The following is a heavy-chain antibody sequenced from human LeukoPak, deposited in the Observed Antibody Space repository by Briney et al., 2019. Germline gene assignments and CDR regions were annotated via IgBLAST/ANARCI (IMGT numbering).Heavy chain of an antibody. V-gene: IGHV3-23*01. J-gene: IGHJ4*02. CDR3: AKGFSGWYYSFDY. D-gene: IGHD6-19*01. CDR1: GITFSSYA. Sequence: QSGGSLRLSCAASGITFSSYAMSWVRQAPGKGLEWVSAISGSGGSTYYADSVNGRFTISRDNSKNTLYLQMNSLRAEDTAVYSCAKGFSGWYYSFDYWGQGTLVTVSS. CDR2: ISGSGGST.